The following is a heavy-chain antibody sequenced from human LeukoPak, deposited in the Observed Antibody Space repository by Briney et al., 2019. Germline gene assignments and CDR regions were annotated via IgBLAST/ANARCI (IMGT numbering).Heavy chain of an antibody. V-gene: IGHV1-18*01. CDR3: ARRHYDSRGYYYEGGGWFDP. D-gene: IGHD3-22*01. J-gene: IGHJ5*02. CDR1: GYTFTDYG. CDR2: ISSHNGNR. Sequence: ASVKVSCKASGYTFTDYGINWVRQAPGQGLEWMGWISSHNGNRNYAQRSQGRITMTTDTSTSTAYMELRSLRSDDTAVYYCARRHYDSRGYYYEGGGWFDPWGQGTLITVSS.